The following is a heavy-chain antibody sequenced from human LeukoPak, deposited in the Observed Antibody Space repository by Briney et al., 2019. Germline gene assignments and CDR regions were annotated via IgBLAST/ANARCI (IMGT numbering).Heavy chain of an antibody. CDR2: MSYDGSSR. CDR1: GFTFSSYE. Sequence: GRSLRLSCAASGFTFSSYEMHWVRQAPGKGLEWVAVMSYDGSSRYYADSVKGRLTISRDNSKNTLYLQMNSLRVEDTAVFHCARGPRHPTYYYDYGMDVWGQGTTVTDSS. V-gene: IGHV3-30-3*01. J-gene: IGHJ6*02. CDR3: ARGPRHPTYYYDYGMDV.